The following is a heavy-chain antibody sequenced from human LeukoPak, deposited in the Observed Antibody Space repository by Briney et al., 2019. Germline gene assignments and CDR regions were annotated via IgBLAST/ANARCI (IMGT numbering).Heavy chain of an antibody. CDR3: ARLYGNYQNYFDY. V-gene: IGHV4-61*02. Sequence: SETLSLTCTVSGDSISSGDYYWSWIRQPAGKGLEWIGRISSSGSTNYNPSLKSRVTISVDTSKNQFSLKLRSVTAADTAVYFCARLYGNYQNYFDYWGQGTLVTVSS. J-gene: IGHJ4*02. CDR2: ISSSGST. CDR1: GDSISSGDYY. D-gene: IGHD1-7*01.